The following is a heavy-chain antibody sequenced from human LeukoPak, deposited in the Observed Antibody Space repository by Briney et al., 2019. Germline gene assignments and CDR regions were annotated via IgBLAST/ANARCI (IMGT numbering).Heavy chain of an antibody. Sequence: ASVRVSCKVSGATLSKISIDWVRQAHGKGLEWMGSVGHEDGTTIHAQKFQGRFNMTVDTATDTAYMEMSSLMSEGTAIYYCATGAIVFDYWGQGTLVTVSS. D-gene: IGHD3-22*01. CDR2: VGHEDGTT. V-gene: IGHV1-24*01. CDR1: GATLSKIS. CDR3: ATGAIVFDY. J-gene: IGHJ4*02.